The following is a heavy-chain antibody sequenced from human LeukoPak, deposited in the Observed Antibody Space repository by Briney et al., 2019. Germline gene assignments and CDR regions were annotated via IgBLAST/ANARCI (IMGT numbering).Heavy chain of an antibody. CDR2: ITYGGSTK. Sequence: AKSLRLSCAASGFTFSSHTRRWVRQPPGKGLDWVALITYGGSTKYYADFGKGRLTTSRDQAKNALSLQMSSLRAEDTAVFYCVREAMGHGSSFDYWGQGTLVTVSS. D-gene: IGHD2-15*01. CDR3: VREAMGHGSSFDY. J-gene: IGHJ4*02. CDR1: GFTFSSHT. V-gene: IGHV3-30-3*01.